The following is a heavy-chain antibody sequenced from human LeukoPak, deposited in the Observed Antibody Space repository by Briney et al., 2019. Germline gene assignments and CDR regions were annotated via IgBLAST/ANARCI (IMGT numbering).Heavy chain of an antibody. Sequence: PSETLSLTCTVSGGSISSSSYYWGWIRQPPGKGLEWIGSIYYSGSSYYNPSLKSRVTISVDTSKSQFSLKLSSVTAADTAVYYCARHSFGDYANWFDPWGQGTLVTVSS. V-gene: IGHV4-39*01. D-gene: IGHD4-17*01. CDR2: IYYSGSS. CDR1: GGSISSSSYY. CDR3: ARHSFGDYANWFDP. J-gene: IGHJ5*02.